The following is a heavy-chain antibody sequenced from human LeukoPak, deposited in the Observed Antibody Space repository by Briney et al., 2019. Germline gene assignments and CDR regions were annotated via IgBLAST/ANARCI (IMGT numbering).Heavy chain of an antibody. CDR2: ISTSSTYI. J-gene: IGHJ4*02. D-gene: IGHD1-20*01. V-gene: IGHV3-21*01. CDR1: GFTFSSYS. Sequence: GGSLRLSCAASGFTFSSYSMNWVRQAPGKGLEWVSSISTSSTYIYYADSVEGRYTISRDNDKNALYLQMNSLRAEDTAVYYCARDPPFIIGTTFFDYWGQGTLVTVSS. CDR3: ARDPPFIIGTTFFDY.